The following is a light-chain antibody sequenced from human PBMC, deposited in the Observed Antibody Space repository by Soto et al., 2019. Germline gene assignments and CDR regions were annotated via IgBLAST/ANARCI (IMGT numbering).Light chain of an antibody. CDR3: ISYTVSRSYV. CDR2: SVS. V-gene: IGLV2-14*01. J-gene: IGLJ1*01. CDR1: ISDIGSYDH. Sequence: QCLLTQTACVSGSPGQSITISCSGTISDIGSYDHVAWFQQFPGKTPKLMIYSVSNRPSGVSYRFSGSKSGNTASLTISALQAEDEADYYCISYTVSRSYVFGTGTKVTVL.